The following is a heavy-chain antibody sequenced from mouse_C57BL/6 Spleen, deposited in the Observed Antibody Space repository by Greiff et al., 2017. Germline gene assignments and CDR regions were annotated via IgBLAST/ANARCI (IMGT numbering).Heavy chain of an antibody. CDR3: ARSPYNYGSSPRAMDY. CDR2: IDPSDSET. J-gene: IGHJ4*01. D-gene: IGHD1-1*01. CDR1: GYTFTSYW. V-gene: IGHV1-52*01. Sequence: VQLQQPGAELVRPGSSVKLSCKASGYTFTSYWMHWVKQRPIQGLEWIGNIDPSDSETNYNQKFKDKATLTVDKSSSTAYMQLSSLPSEDSAVYYCARSPYNYGSSPRAMDYGGQGTTVTVSS.